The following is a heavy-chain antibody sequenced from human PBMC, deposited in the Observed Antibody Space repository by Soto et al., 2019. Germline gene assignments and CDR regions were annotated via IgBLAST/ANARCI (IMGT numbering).Heavy chain of an antibody. D-gene: IGHD3-22*01. J-gene: IGHJ6*02. CDR3: ARVSSDYYGMDV. V-gene: IGHV3-33*01. CDR1: ESMFGSSG. Sequence: QVQLVESGGGVVQPGRSLRLSCVASESMFGSSGMYWVRQAPGKGLEWVAVIWYDGSIKHYADSVKGRFTISRDNSKNTLQLQMNSLRADDTAVYYCARVSSDYYGMDVWGQGTAVIVSS. CDR2: IWYDGSIK.